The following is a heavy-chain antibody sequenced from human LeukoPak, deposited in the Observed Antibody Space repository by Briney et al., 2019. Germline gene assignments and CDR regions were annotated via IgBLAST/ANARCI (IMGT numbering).Heavy chain of an antibody. D-gene: IGHD2-15*01. CDR3: ARVLGYCSGGSCYSNYFDY. CDR2: INWDGGST. CDR1: GFTFDDYG. V-gene: IGHV3-20*04. Sequence: GGSLRLSCAASGFTFDDYGMSWVRQAPGKGLEWVSGINWDGGSTGYADSVKGRFTISRDNAKNSLYLQMNSLRAEDTALYYCARVLGYCSGGSCYSNYFDYWGQGTLVTVSS. J-gene: IGHJ4*02.